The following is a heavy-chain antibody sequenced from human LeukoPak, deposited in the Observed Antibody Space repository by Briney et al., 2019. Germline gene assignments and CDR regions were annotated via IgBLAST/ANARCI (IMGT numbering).Heavy chain of an antibody. CDR3: ALWSYYYYGLDV. CDR2: SRNKAKSHTT. J-gene: IGHJ6*02. V-gene: IGHV3-72*01. D-gene: IGHD5-18*01. Sequence: TGGSLRLSCAASGFTFSDRDMDWLRQAPGKGLEWVGRSRNKAKSHTTEYAASVKGRFTISRDNSNNSVRLQMNSLKTADTAVYYCALWSYYYYGLDVWGQGTTVTVSS. CDR1: GFTFSDRD.